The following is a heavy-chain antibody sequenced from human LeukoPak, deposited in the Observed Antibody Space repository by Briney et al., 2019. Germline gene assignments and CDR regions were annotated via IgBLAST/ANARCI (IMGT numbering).Heavy chain of an antibody. J-gene: IGHJ4*02. CDR3: ARDPGGSYLYYFDY. V-gene: IGHV3-30-3*01. CDR1: GFTFSSYA. Sequence: GGSLRLSCAASGFTFSSYAMHWVRQAPGKGLEWVAVISYVGSNKYYADSVKGRFTISRDNSKNTLYLQMNSLRAEDTAVYYCARDPGGSYLYYFDYWGQGTLVTVSP. D-gene: IGHD1-26*01. CDR2: ISYVGSNK.